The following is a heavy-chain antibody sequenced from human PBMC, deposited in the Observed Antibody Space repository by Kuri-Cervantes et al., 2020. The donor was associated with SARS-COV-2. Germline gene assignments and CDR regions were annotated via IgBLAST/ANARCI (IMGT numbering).Heavy chain of an antibody. CDR1: GYTFTSYG. CDR3: ARGRLSSDYFDY. V-gene: IGHV1-46*01. D-gene: IGHD6-6*01. CDR2: INPSGGGT. J-gene: IGHJ4*02. Sequence: GGSLRLSCKASGYTFTSYGISWVRQAPGQGLEWLGIINPSGGGTSYAQKFQGRVTMTRDTSTSTVYMELSSLRSEDTAVYYCARGRLSSDYFDYWGQGTLVTVSS.